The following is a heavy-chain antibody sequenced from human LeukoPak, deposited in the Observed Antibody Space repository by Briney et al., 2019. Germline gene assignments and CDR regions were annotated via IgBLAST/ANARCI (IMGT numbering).Heavy chain of an antibody. CDR1: GGSVSNYY. D-gene: IGHD3-22*01. V-gene: IGHV4-59*02. Sequence: LGTLSLTCTVSGGSVSNYYWSWIRQPPGKGLECIGYIFYSGTTNYNPSLESRVTISVDTSNNQFSLKLTSVAAADTAVYYCARVLHRTNYSDRRGYLYFDHWGQGTLVTVSS. CDR2: IFYSGTT. CDR3: ARVLHRTNYSDRRGYLYFDH. J-gene: IGHJ4*02.